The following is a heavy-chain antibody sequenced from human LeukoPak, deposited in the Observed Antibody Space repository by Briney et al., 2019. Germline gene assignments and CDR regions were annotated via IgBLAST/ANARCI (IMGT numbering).Heavy chain of an antibody. CDR2: ISYHGSNE. Sequence: GGSLRLPCEASGFTFSTYPMHWVRQAPDKGLEWVAMISYHGSNEYYADSVKGRSTISRDNSKNTLYLQMNNPRVEDTAIYYCARVHDTTGYYHYFDSWGQGTLVTVSS. CDR3: ARVHDTTGYYHYFDS. D-gene: IGHD3-9*01. CDR1: GFTFSTYP. V-gene: IGHV3-30*04. J-gene: IGHJ4*02.